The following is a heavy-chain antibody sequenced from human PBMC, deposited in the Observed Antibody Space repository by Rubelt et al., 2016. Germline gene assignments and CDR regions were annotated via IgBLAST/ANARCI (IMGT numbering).Heavy chain of an antibody. CDR3: TVTSGSYYYYYGMDV. D-gene: IGHD1-26*01. J-gene: IGHJ6*02. Sequence: AASVKGRFTISRDDSKNTAYLQMNSLKTEDTAVYYCTVTSGSYYYYYGMDVWGQGTTVTVSS. V-gene: IGHV3-73*01.